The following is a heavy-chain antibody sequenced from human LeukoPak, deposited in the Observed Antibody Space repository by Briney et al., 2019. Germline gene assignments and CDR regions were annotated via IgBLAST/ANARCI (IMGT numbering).Heavy chain of an antibody. CDR1: GFTFSNYE. Sequence: GGSLRLSCAASGFTFSNYEMNWVRQAPGKGLECVSYISSSGRTIYYADSVKGRFTISRDNAKNSLYLQMNSLRAEDTAVYYCARDGVTAAVAFDYWGQGTLVTVSS. CDR2: ISSSGRTI. V-gene: IGHV3-48*03. D-gene: IGHD6-13*01. CDR3: ARDGVTAAVAFDY. J-gene: IGHJ4*02.